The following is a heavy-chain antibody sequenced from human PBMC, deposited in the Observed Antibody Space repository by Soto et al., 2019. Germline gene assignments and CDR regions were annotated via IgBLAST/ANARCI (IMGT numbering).Heavy chain of an antibody. D-gene: IGHD6-6*01. V-gene: IGHV1-2*02. CDR1: GYTFTDYY. Sequence: QVQLVQSGAEVKKPGASVKVSCKASGYTFTDYYIHWVRQAPGQGLEWMGWINPNSGDTNYVQNFQGRVTMTRGTSINTAYMELRRLRSDDTAVYYCAKEYNSPSAWFDTWGQGTLVTVSS. CDR3: AKEYNSPSAWFDT. J-gene: IGHJ5*02. CDR2: INPNSGDT.